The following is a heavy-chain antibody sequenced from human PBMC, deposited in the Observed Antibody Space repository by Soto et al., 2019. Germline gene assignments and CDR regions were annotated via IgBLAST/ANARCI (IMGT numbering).Heavy chain of an antibody. V-gene: IGHV3-11*01. CDR1: GFSFSDYS. D-gene: IGHD3-16*01. Sequence: QVQLVESGGDLVKPGGSLRLSCFASGFSFSDYSMTWMRQAPGRGLYFVAFISNTAITAYYADSVNGRFPISRDNTRNSVCLQMDSLRAADAAVYYCERDLLQMLFNKHYYYYLDVWGTGTTFP. CDR2: ISNTAITA. J-gene: IGHJ6*03. CDR3: ERDLLQMLFNKHYYYYLDV.